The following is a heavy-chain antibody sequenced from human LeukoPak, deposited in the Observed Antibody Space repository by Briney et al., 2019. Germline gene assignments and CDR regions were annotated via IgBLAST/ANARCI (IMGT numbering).Heavy chain of an antibody. Sequence: GGSLRLSCAASGFTFSSYSMNWVRQAPGKGLEWVAVISYDGSNKYYADSVKGRFTISRDNSKNTLYLQMNSLRAEDTAVYYCARDRSWGPLRAYYYYGMDVWGQGTTVTVSS. J-gene: IGHJ6*02. CDR1: GFTFSSYS. CDR3: ARDRSWGPLRAYYYYGMDV. V-gene: IGHV3-30*03. D-gene: IGHD7-27*01. CDR2: ISYDGSNK.